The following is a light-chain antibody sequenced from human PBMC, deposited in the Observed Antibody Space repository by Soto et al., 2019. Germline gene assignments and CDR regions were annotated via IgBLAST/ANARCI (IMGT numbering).Light chain of an antibody. J-gene: IGLJ2*01. Sequence: NFMLTQPHSVSESPGKTVTISCTRSSGSIASNYVQWYQQRPGSAPTTVIYEDNQRPSGVPDRFSGSIDSSSNSASLTISGLKTEDEADYYCQSYDRSHVVFFGGTKVTVL. CDR2: EDN. V-gene: IGLV6-57*03. CDR1: SGSIASNY. CDR3: QSYDRSHVV.